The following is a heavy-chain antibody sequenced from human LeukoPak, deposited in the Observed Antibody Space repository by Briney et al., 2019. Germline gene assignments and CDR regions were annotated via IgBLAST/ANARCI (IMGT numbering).Heavy chain of an antibody. CDR3: ARDGRIAVAGGY. V-gene: IGHV3-7*01. CDR1: GFSFNYYW. J-gene: IGHJ4*02. D-gene: IGHD6-19*01. CDR2: IGPDGSEK. Sequence: GGSLRLSCSTSGFSFNYYWMSWVRQAPGKGLEWAANIGPDGSEKDYADSVKGRFTISRDNVKGALYLQLNSLRADDTAVYFCARDGRIAVAGGYWGQGALVIVSS.